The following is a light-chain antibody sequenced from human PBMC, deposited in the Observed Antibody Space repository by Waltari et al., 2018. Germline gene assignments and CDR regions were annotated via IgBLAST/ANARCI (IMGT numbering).Light chain of an antibody. J-gene: IGLJ2*01. CDR1: SSDVGDYNL. CDR2: EVS. CDR3: CSYAGTNTWV. Sequence: QSALTQPASVSASPGQSITISCNGTSSDVGDYNLVSWYQQHPAQAPKLLIFEVSKRPTGVSNRFSASKSGNTASMTIAGLQAEDEATYHCCSYAGTNTWVFGGGTKVTVL. V-gene: IGLV2-23*02.